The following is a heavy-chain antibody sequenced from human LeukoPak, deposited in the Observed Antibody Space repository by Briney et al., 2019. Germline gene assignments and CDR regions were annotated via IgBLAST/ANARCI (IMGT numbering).Heavy chain of an antibody. CDR3: ARPYDSSGYYYDAFDI. J-gene: IGHJ3*02. CDR2: IIPIFGTA. V-gene: IGHV1-69*05. D-gene: IGHD3-22*01. Sequence: SVKVSCKASGGTFSSYAISWVRQAPGQGLEWMGGIIPIFGTANYAQKFQGRVTITTDESTSTAYMELSSLRSEDTAVYYCARPYDSSGYYYDAFDIWGQGTMVTVSS. CDR1: GGTFSSYA.